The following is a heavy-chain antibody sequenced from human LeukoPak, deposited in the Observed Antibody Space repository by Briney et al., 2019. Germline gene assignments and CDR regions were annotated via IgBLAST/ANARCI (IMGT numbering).Heavy chain of an antibody. V-gene: IGHV4-30-2*01. D-gene: IGHD6-6*01. Sequence: PSQTLSLTCTVSGGSISSGGYYWSWIRQPPGKGLEWIGYIYHSGSTYYNPSLKSRVTISVDRSKNQFSLKLSSVTAADTAVYYCARAVGTYIDGSSSPLPDVLFDIWGQGTMVTVSS. CDR3: ARAVGTYIDGSSSPLPDVLFDI. J-gene: IGHJ3*02. CDR1: GGSISSGGYY. CDR2: IYHSGST.